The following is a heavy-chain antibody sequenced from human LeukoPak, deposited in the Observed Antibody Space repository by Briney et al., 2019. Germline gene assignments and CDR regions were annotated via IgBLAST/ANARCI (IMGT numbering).Heavy chain of an antibody. CDR2: ISSSSSYI. V-gene: IGHV3-21*01. Sequence: GGSLRLSCAASGFTFSSYSMNWVRQAPGKGLEWVSSISSSSSYIYYADSAKGRFTISRDNAKNSLYLQMNSLRAEDTAVYYCARIAVAGPGGYWGQGTLVTVSS. D-gene: IGHD6-19*01. CDR1: GFTFSSYS. CDR3: ARIAVAGPGGY. J-gene: IGHJ4*02.